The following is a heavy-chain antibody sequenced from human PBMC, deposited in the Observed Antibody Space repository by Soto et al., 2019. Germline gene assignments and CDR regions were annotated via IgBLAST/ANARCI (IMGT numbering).Heavy chain of an antibody. CDR2: INHSGST. Sequence: QVQLQQWGAGLLKPSETLSLTCAVYGGSFXXXYWSXXRQPPGKXLXXIGEINHSGSTNYNPSLKSRVTISVDTSXXXXXXXXXXXXXXXXXXXXXXXXXXLXWXXXXXLXYWGQGTLVTVSS. CDR1: GGSFXXXY. J-gene: IGHJ4*02. V-gene: IGHV4-34*01. CDR3: XXXXXLXWXXXXXLXY. D-gene: IGHD3-10*01.